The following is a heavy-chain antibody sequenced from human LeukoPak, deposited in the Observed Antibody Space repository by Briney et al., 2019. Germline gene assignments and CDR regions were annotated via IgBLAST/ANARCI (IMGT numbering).Heavy chain of an antibody. CDR2: IYHSGST. Sequence: SETLSLTCAVSGYSISSGYYWGWIRQPPGKGVEWIGSIYHSGSTYYNPSLKSRATISVDTSKNQFSLKLSSVTAADTGVYYCARGWQWLVFDYWGQGTLVTVSS. J-gene: IGHJ4*02. V-gene: IGHV4-38-2*01. CDR3: ARGWQWLVFDY. CDR1: GYSISSGYY. D-gene: IGHD6-19*01.